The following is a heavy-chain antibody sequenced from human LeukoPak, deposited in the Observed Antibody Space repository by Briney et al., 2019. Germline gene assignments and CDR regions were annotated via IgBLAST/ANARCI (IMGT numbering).Heavy chain of an antibody. CDR2: IKSKGDDGTT. V-gene: IGHV3-15*01. D-gene: IGHD3-22*01. CDR1: GFTFSKAW. CDR3: TRTYYYDSSAYFYVDY. Sequence: GGSLRLSCAASGFTFSKAWMSWVRQAPGKGLEWVGRIKSKGDDGTTDHAAAVKGRFTISRDDSENTLYLQMNSLKTEDTAVYYCTRTYYYDSSAYFYVDYWGQGTLVTVSS. J-gene: IGHJ4*02.